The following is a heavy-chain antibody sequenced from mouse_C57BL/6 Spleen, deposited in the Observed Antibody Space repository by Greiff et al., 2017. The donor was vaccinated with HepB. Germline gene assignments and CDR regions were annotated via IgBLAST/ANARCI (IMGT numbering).Heavy chain of an antibody. Sequence: EVQLVESGGGLVQPKGSLKLSCAASGFSFNTYAMNWVRQAPGKGLEWVARIRSKSNNYATYYADSVKDRFTISRDDSESMLYLQMNNLKTEDTAMYYCVRQKTTSDYYAMDYWGQGTSVTVSS. CDR2: IRSKSNNYAT. V-gene: IGHV10-1*01. CDR1: GFSFNTYA. CDR3: VRQKTTSDYYAMDY. D-gene: IGHD1-1*01. J-gene: IGHJ4*01.